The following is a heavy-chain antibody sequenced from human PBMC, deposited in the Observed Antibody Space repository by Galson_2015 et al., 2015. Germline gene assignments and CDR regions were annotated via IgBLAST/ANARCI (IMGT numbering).Heavy chain of an antibody. Sequence: SLRLSCAAPGFTFSTYAMIWVRQAPGKGLEWVSSISGDGGTIYYADSVKGRFTISRDDSHCTLYLQMNILRAEDTALYFCAKDPYFASGPWFEFWCQGTLAPVSS. V-gene: IGHV3-23*01. CDR3: AKDPYFASGPWFEF. CDR2: ISGDGGTI. J-gene: IGHJ5*01. CDR1: GFTFSTYA. D-gene: IGHD2-21*01.